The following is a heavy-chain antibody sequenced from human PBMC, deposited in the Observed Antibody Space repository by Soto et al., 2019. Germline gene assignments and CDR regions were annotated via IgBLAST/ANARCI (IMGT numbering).Heavy chain of an antibody. CDR3: AKSTGGTANGMDV. D-gene: IGHD2-8*02. Sequence: EVQLVESGGGLVQPGRSLSLSCAASGFTFDNYAMYWVRQAPGKGLEWVSGISWNSGTIGYADSAKGRFTISRDNAKNSLYLQMNSLRAEDTVLYYCAKSTGGTANGMDVWGQGTTVTVSS. J-gene: IGHJ6*02. CDR2: ISWNSGTI. CDR1: GFTFDNYA. V-gene: IGHV3-9*01.